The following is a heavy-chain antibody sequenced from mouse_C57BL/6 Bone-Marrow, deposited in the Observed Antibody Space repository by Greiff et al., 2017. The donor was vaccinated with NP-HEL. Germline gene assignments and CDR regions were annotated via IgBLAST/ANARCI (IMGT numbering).Heavy chain of an antibody. D-gene: IGHD1-1*01. CDR3: ARGLITTVVATRAMDY. J-gene: IGHJ4*01. Sequence: QVQLQQSGPELVKPGASVKISCKASGYAFSSSWMNWVKQRPGKGLEWIGRIYPGDGDTNYNGKFKGKATLTADKSSSTTYMQLSSLTSEDSAVYVCARGLITTVVATRAMDYWGQGTSVTVSS. V-gene: IGHV1-82*01. CDR1: GYAFSSSW. CDR2: IYPGDGDT.